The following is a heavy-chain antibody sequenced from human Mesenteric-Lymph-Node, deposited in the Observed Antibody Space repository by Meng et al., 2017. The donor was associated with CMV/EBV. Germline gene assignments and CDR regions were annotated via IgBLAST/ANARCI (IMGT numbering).Heavy chain of an antibody. CDR2: INHSGST. CDR3: ARMTTVYYFDY. J-gene: IGHJ4*02. D-gene: IGHD4-17*01. CDR1: GGSFSGYY. Sequence: SETLSLTCAVYGGSFSGYYWSWIRQPPGKGLEWIGEINHSGSTNYNPSLKSRVTISVDTSKNQFSLKLSSVTAADTALYYCARMTTVYYFDYWGQGTLVTVSS. V-gene: IGHV4-34*01.